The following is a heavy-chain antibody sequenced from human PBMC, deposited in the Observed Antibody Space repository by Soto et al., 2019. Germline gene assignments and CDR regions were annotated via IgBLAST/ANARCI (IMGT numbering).Heavy chain of an antibody. D-gene: IGHD1-20*01. CDR1: GGAFTNYS. Sequence: SVKVSCKVSGGAFTNYSLNCVRHAPGQGLEWLGGIIPLHNTSNYSLKLLGRGSVTADISSNTVYMHLSGLTSDDTATYYCAIWSNWNPLYYRGMDVWGQGTTVTVSS. V-gene: IGHV1-69*08. CDR3: AIWSNWNPLYYRGMDV. J-gene: IGHJ6*02. CDR2: IIPLHNTS.